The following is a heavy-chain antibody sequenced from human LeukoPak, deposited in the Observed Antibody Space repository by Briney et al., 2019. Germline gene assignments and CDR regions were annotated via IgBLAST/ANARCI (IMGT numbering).Heavy chain of an antibody. Sequence: GGSLRLSCAASGFTVSSNYMNWVRQAPGKGLEWVSVIYSGGSTYYADSVKGRFTISRGNSKNTLYLQMNGLRAEDTAVYYCARDCSSTSCYDVWGKGTTVSVSS. V-gene: IGHV3-66*01. J-gene: IGHJ6*04. CDR2: IYSGGST. D-gene: IGHD2-2*01. CDR3: ARDCSSTSCYDV. CDR1: GFTVSSNY.